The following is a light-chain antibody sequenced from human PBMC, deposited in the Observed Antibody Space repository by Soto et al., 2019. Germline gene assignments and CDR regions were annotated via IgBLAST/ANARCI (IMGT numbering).Light chain of an antibody. Sequence: DIQMTQSPTSLSASVGDRVTITCRASQDIRNFVAWYQQKPGKAPKLLIYAASTLQSGVPSRFSVSVSGTDFTLTINSLQPEDVATYSCQKYSSVPVFGPVTKVEIK. CDR1: QDIRNF. J-gene: IGKJ3*01. CDR2: AAS. V-gene: IGKV1-27*01. CDR3: QKYSSVPV.